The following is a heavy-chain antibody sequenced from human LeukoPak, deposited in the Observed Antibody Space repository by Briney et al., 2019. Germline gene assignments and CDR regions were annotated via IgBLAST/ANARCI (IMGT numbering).Heavy chain of an antibody. Sequence: SQTLSLTCAISGDSVFSNSAAWNWIRQSPSRGLEWLGRTYYRSKWYNDYAVSVKSRITINPDTSKNQFSLQLNSVTPEDTAVYYCARVHRNYDILTGEYYYYGMDVWGKGTTVTVSS. J-gene: IGHJ6*04. CDR3: ARVHRNYDILTGEYYYYGMDV. CDR2: TYYRSKWYN. CDR1: GDSVFSNSAA. D-gene: IGHD3-9*01. V-gene: IGHV6-1*01.